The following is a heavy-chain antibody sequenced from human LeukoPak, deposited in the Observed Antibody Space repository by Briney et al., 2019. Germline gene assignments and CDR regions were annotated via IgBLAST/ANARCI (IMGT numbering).Heavy chain of an antibody. D-gene: IGHD1-26*01. J-gene: IGHJ3*02. V-gene: IGHV1-69*05. CDR1: GGTFSSYA. CDR2: IIPIFGTA. CDR3: ARGHSGSYQAVHAFDI. Sequence: ASVKVSCKASGGTFSSYAITWVRQAPGQGLEGMGGIIPIFGTANYAQKFQGRVTITTDESTSTAYMELSSLRSEDTAVYYCARGHSGSYQAVHAFDIWGQGTMVTVSS.